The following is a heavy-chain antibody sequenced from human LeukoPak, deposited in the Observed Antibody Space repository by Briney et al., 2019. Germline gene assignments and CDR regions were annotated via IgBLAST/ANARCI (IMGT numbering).Heavy chain of an antibody. D-gene: IGHD1-26*01. J-gene: IGHJ4*02. V-gene: IGHV1-69*05. CDR1: GGTFSSYA. Sequence: SVTVSCKASGGTFSSYAISWVRQAAGQGLEWMGGIFPIFGTANYAQKFQGRVTSTTDESTSTAYMELSSLRSEDTAVYYCAKARSMRATTRLNFDYWGQGTLVTVSS. CDR2: IFPIFGTA. CDR3: AKARSMRATTRLNFDY.